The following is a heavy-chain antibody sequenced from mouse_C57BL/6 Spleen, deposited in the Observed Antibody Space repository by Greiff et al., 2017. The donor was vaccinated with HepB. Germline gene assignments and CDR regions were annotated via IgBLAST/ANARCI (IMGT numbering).Heavy chain of an antibody. CDR2: ISGGGGNT. Sequence: EVKLVESGGGLVKPGGSLKLSCAASGFTFSSYTMSWVRQTPEKRLAWVATISGGGGNTYYPDSVKGRFTISRDNAKNTLYLQMSSLRSEDTALYYCARHGLTGAMDYWGQGTSVTVSS. CDR1: GFTFSSYT. D-gene: IGHD3-1*01. J-gene: IGHJ4*01. V-gene: IGHV5-9*01. CDR3: ARHGLTGAMDY.